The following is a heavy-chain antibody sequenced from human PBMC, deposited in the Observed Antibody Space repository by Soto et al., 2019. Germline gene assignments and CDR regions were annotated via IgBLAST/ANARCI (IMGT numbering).Heavy chain of an antibody. V-gene: IGHV3-48*02. CDR1: GCTFISYS. J-gene: IGHJ6*02. CDR3: ARDNYYYYGMDV. CDR2: ISSSSSTI. Sequence: PGGSLRLSCAASGCTFISYSMNWVRQAPGKGLEWVSYISSSSSTIYYADSVKGRFTISRDNAKNSLYLQMNSLRDEGTAVYYCARDNYYYYGMDVWGQGTTVTVSS.